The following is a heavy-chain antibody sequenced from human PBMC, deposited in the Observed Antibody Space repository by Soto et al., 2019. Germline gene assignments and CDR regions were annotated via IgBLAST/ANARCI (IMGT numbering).Heavy chain of an antibody. V-gene: IGHV3-21*04. Sequence: GGSLRLSCAASGFTFSSYSMNWVRQAPGKGLEWVSSISSSSSYIYYADSVKGRFTMSRDNAKNSLFLQMSSLRAEDTAVYYCATARDYGDYNLGYYFDYWGQGTLVTVSS. D-gene: IGHD4-17*01. CDR3: ATARDYGDYNLGYYFDY. CDR1: GFTFSSYS. J-gene: IGHJ4*02. CDR2: ISSSSSYI.